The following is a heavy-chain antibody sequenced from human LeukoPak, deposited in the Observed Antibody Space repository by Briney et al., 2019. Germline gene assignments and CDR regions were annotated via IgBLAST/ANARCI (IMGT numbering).Heavy chain of an antibody. J-gene: IGHJ5*02. CDR2: ISGSGGST. Sequence: PGGSLRLSCAASGFTFSSYAMSWVRQAPGKGLEWVSAISGSGGSTYSADSVKGRFTISRDNSKNTLYLQMNSLRAEDTAVYYCAKSPYSGSYYDAWFDPWGQGTLVTVSS. CDR3: AKSPYSGSYYDAWFDP. V-gene: IGHV3-23*01. CDR1: GFTFSSYA. D-gene: IGHD1-26*01.